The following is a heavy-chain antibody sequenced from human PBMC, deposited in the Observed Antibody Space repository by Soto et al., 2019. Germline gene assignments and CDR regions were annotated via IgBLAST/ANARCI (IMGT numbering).Heavy chain of an antibody. Sequence: EVQLVESGGGLVQPGGSLRLSCAASGFTVSSNYMSWVRQAPGKGLEWVSVIYSGGSTYYADSVKGRFTVSRDNSKNTLYLQMNSLRAEDTAVYYCARESTAYYYMDVWGKGTTVTVSS. J-gene: IGHJ6*03. V-gene: IGHV3-66*01. CDR2: IYSGGST. CDR3: ARESTAYYYMDV. CDR1: GFTVSSNY. D-gene: IGHD2-2*01.